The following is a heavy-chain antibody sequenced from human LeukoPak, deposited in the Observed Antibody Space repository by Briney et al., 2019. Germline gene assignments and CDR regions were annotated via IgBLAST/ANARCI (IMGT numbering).Heavy chain of an antibody. Sequence: ASVKVSCKASGGTFSSYAISWVRQAPGQGLEWMGRIIPILGIANYAQKFQGRVTITADKSTSTAYMELSSLRSEDTAVYYCARGYYDILTGYYMTGFDYWGQGTLVTVSS. CDR3: ARGYYDILTGYYMTGFDY. CDR2: IIPILGIA. D-gene: IGHD3-9*01. V-gene: IGHV1-69*04. J-gene: IGHJ4*02. CDR1: GGTFSSYA.